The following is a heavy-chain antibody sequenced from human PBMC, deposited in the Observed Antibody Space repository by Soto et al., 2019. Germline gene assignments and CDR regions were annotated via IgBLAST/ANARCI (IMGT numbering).Heavy chain of an antibody. V-gene: IGHV3-30*03. CDR3: ATGDYDILTGPDY. CDR2: ISYDGSNK. CDR1: GFTFSSYG. J-gene: IGHJ4*02. Sequence: PGGSLRLSCAASGFTFSSYGMHWVRQAPGKGLERKAVISYDGSNKYYADYVKGRFTISRDNSKNTLYLQMNSLRAEDMAVYYCATGDYDILTGPDYWGQRTLVTVSS. D-gene: IGHD3-9*01.